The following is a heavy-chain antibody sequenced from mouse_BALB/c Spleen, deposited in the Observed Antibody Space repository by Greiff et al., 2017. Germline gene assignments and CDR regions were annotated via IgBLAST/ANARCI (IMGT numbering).Heavy chain of an antibody. Sequence: EVKLQESGGGLVQPGGSRKLSCAASGFTFSSFGMHWVRQAPEKGLEWVAYISSGSSTIYYADTVKGRFTISRDNPKNTLFLQMTSLRSEDTAMYYCARDPFDYWGQGTTLTVSS. CDR3: ARDPFDY. J-gene: IGHJ2*01. CDR1: GFTFSSFG. V-gene: IGHV5-17*02. CDR2: ISSGSSTI.